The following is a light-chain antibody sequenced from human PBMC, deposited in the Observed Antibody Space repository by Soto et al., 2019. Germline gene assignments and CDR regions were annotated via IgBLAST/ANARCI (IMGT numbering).Light chain of an antibody. J-gene: IGKJ2*01. CDR2: AAS. CDR3: QQYRTYPLT. CDR1: QGIRDE. Sequence: AIQMTQSPSSLSASVGDRVTITCRASQGIRDELGWYQQKAGKAPNLLISAASRLQSGVPSRFSGRGSGTDFTLTISSLQPDDFATYYCQQYRTYPLTFGQGTKVDIK. V-gene: IGKV1-6*01.